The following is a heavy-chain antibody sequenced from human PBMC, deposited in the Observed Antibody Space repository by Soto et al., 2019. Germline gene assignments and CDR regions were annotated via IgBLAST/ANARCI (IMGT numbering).Heavy chain of an antibody. CDR3: ARDGYSSGWGLDY. Sequence: QVQLQESGPGLVKPSQTLSLTCTVSGGSISSGGYYWSWTRQHPGKGLEWIGYIYYSGSTYYNPSLKSRVTISVDTSKNQFSLKLSSVTAADTAVYYCARDGYSSGWGLDYWGQGTLVTVSS. V-gene: IGHV4-31*03. D-gene: IGHD6-19*01. J-gene: IGHJ4*02. CDR2: IYYSGST. CDR1: GGSISSGGYY.